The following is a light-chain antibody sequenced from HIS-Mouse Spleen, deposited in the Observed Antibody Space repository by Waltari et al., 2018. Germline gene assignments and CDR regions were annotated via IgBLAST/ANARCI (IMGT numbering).Light chain of an antibody. CDR3: QQLNSYPPT. V-gene: IGKV1-9*01. J-gene: IGKJ1*01. Sequence: DIQLTQSPSFLSASVGDRVTLTCRASQGISSYLAWYQQKPGKAPNLLIYAASTLQSGVPSRFSGSGSGTEFTLTISSLQPEDFATYYCQQLNSYPPTFGQGTKVEIK. CDR1: QGISSY. CDR2: AAS.